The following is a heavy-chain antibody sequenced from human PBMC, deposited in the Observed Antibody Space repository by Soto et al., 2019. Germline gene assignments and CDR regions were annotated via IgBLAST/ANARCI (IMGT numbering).Heavy chain of an antibody. CDR1: GGSISSYY. Sequence: SETLSLTCTVSGGSISSYYWSWIRQPPGKGLEWIGYIYYSGSTNYNPSLKSRVTISVDTSKNQFSLKLSSVTAADTAVYYCARETLLEWSPHRTYYMDVWGKGTTVTVSS. CDR2: IYYSGST. D-gene: IGHD3-3*01. CDR3: ARETLLEWSPHRTYYMDV. V-gene: IGHV4-59*01. J-gene: IGHJ6*03.